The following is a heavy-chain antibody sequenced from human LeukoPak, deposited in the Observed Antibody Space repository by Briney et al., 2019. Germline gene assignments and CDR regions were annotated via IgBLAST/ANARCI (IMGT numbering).Heavy chain of an antibody. CDR3: ARETRSGGSLLRGNWFDP. CDR2: INHSGST. V-gene: IGHV4-34*01. D-gene: IGHD2-15*01. Sequence: SETLSLTCAVYGGSFSGYYWSWIRQPPGKGLEWVGEINHSGSTNYSPSLKSRVTMSVDTSKNQCSLKLSSVTAADTAVYYCARETRSGGSLLRGNWFDPWGQGTLVTVSS. CDR1: GGSFSGYY. J-gene: IGHJ5*02.